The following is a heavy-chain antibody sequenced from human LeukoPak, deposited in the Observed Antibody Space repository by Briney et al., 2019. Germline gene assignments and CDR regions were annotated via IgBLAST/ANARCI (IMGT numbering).Heavy chain of an antibody. D-gene: IGHD4-17*01. J-gene: IGHJ4*02. CDR3: ARDKDHGDLPADY. CDR1: GYTFTGYY. V-gene: IGHV1-2*02. CDR2: INPNSGGT. Sequence: ASVTVSCKASGYTFTGYYMHWVRQAPGQGLEWMGWINPNSGGTNYAQKFQGRVTMTRDTSISTAYMELSRLRSDDTAVYYCARDKDHGDLPADYWGQGTLVTVSS.